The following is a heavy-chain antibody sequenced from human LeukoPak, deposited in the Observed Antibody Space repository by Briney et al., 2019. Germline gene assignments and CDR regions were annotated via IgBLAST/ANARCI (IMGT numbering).Heavy chain of an antibody. CDR1: GFSFSSFA. V-gene: IGHV3-23*01. D-gene: IGHD3-10*01. J-gene: IGHJ4*02. Sequence: GGSLRLSCAASGFSFSSFAMSWVRQGPARGLEWVSSIRSNGETFYADSVKGRFTLSSDRSRNMVHLQLNSLRAEDTAVYHCAKDTKWFGGGFDYWGQGALVTVSS. CDR3: AKDTKWFGGGFDY. CDR2: IRSNGET.